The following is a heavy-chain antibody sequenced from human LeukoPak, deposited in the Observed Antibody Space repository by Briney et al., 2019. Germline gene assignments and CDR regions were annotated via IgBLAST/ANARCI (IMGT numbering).Heavy chain of an antibody. CDR1: GFTFDDYA. D-gene: IGHD3-9*01. CDR3: AKDRPTYYDILTGSSTPDY. V-gene: IGHV3-9*01. Sequence: GGSLRLSCAASGFTFDDYAMHWVRQAPGKGLEWVSGISWNSGSIGYADSVKGRFTISRDNAKNSLYLQMNSLRAEDTAVYYCAKDRPTYYDILTGSSTPDYWGQGTLVTVSS. CDR2: ISWNSGSI. J-gene: IGHJ4*02.